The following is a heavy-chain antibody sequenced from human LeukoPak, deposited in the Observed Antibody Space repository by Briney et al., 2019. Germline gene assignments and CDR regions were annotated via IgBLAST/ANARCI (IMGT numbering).Heavy chain of an antibody. CDR1: GFTFSSYG. D-gene: IGHD4-17*01. V-gene: IGHV3-30*02. Sequence: PGGSLRLSCAASGFTFSSYGMHWVRQAPGKGLEWVAFIRYDGSNKYYADSVKGRFTISRDNSKNTLYLQMNSLRAEDTAVYYCARDTKKGGRGYGIGDAFDIWGQGTMVTVSS. CDR2: IRYDGSNK. J-gene: IGHJ3*02. CDR3: ARDTKKGGRGYGIGDAFDI.